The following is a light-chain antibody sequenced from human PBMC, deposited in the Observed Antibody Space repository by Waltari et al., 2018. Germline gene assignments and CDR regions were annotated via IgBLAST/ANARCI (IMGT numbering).Light chain of an antibody. Sequence: WDQHHPEKAPRLMIDDVTNRRSGGSSRVSGSKSGNTASLTIAGRLAEDEADYYCSSYTSTSTMVFGGGTRLTVL. J-gene: IGLJ3*02. CDR3: SSYTSTSTMV. V-gene: IGLV2-14*03. CDR2: DVT.